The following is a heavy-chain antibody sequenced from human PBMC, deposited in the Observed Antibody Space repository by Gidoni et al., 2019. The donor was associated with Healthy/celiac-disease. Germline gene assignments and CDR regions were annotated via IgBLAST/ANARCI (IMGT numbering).Heavy chain of an antibody. CDR1: GGSISSSSYY. CDR2: IYYSGST. J-gene: IGHJ6*02. Sequence: QLQLQESGPGLVKPSETLSLTCTVSGGSISSSSYYWGWIRQPPGKGLEWSGSIYYSGSTYYNPSLKSRVTISVDTSKNQFSLKLSSVTAADTAVYYCARAGYSSSWYSDYYYGMDVWGQGTTVTVSS. CDR3: ARAGYSSSWYSDYYYGMDV. D-gene: IGHD6-13*01. V-gene: IGHV4-39*07.